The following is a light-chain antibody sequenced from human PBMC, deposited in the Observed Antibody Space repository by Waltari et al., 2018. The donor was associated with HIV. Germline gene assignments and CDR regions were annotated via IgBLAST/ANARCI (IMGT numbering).Light chain of an antibody. J-gene: IGKJ1*01. V-gene: IGKV4-1*01. CDR2: WAS. Sequence: DVVMTQSPDSLAVSLGEGATINCTSSQSVLFASKNKNYLAWYQQKAGQPPKLLIYWASTRQAGVPDRFSGSGSGTDFTLTISSLQAEDVAVYYCQQYYITPLTFGQGTKVEI. CDR1: QSVLFASKNKNY. CDR3: QQYYITPLT.